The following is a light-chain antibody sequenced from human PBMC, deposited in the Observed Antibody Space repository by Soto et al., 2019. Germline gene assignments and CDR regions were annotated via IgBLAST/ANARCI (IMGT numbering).Light chain of an antibody. V-gene: IGLV2-11*01. CDR2: DVS. J-gene: IGLJ1*01. Sequence: QSVLTQPRSVSGSPGQSVTISCTGTSSDVGGYNYVSWYQQHPGKAPKLMIYDVSKRPSGVPDRFSGSKSGNTASLTISGLQAEDEADYYCCSYAGSYPLYVFGTGTQLTVL. CDR1: SSDVGGYNY. CDR3: CSYAGSYPLYV.